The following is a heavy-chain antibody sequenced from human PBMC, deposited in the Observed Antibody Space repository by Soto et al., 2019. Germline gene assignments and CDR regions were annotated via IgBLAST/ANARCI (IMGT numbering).Heavy chain of an antibody. J-gene: IGHJ6*02. CDR3: ARDQSGGSGMSYYYYGMDV. Sequence: PSETLSLTCTVSCGSISSYYWSWIRQPAGKGLEWIGRIYTSGSTNYNPSLKSRVTMSVDTSKNQFSLKLSSVIAADTVVYYCARDQSGGSGMSYYYYGMDVWGQGTTVTVSS. D-gene: IGHD6-19*01. CDR2: IYTSGST. V-gene: IGHV4-4*07. CDR1: CGSISSYY.